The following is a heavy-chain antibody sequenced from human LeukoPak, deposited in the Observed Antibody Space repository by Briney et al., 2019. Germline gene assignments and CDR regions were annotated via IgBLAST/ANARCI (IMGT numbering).Heavy chain of an antibody. Sequence: GGSLRLSCAASGFTFDDYAMHWVRQAPGKGPEWVSYVTANGGGTYYADSVKGRFVISRDNSKNSLYLQMNILRPEDTALYYCAKILNPHAFDIWGQGTKVTVSS. V-gene: IGHV3-43*02. CDR3: AKILNPHAFDI. CDR2: VTANGGGT. CDR1: GFTFDDYA. D-gene: IGHD1-14*01. J-gene: IGHJ3*02.